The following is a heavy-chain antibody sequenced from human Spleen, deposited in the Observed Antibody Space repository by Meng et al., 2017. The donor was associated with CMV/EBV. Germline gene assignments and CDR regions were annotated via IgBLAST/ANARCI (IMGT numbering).Heavy chain of an antibody. J-gene: IGHJ6*02. D-gene: IGHD5-18*01. CDR3: VKEGYTFGQGYYYYYGLDV. V-gene: IGHV3-30-3*02. Sequence: LSLTCAASGFTFSSYAMHWVRQAPGKGLEWVAVISYDGSNKYYADSVKGRFTISRDNSKNTLYLQMNSLRDEDTAVYYCVKEGYTFGQGYYYYYGLDVWGQGTTVTVSS. CDR2: ISYDGSNK. CDR1: GFTFSSYA.